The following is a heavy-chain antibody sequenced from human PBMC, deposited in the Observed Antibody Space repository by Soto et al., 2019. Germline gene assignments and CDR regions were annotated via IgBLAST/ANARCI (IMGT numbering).Heavy chain of an antibody. CDR2: ITRDGRSE. CDR1: GYTFNIYW. J-gene: IGHJ5*02. Sequence: EVQLVESGGGLVQPGGSLRLSCAASGYTFNIYWMHWVRQAPGKGLVWVSRITRDGRSESYADSVKGRFTISRDNDKNTMYMQMNHLRGEDTSVYYCAREREARDSGYEGNWFDPWGQGTLVTVSS. D-gene: IGHD5-12*01. CDR3: AREREARDSGYEGNWFDP. V-gene: IGHV3-74*01.